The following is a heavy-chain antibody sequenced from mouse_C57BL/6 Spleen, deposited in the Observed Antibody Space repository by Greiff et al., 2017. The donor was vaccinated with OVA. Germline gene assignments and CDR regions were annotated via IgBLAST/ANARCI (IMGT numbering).Heavy chain of an antibody. CDR3: TPDDYDGYYYAMDY. V-gene: IGHV6-3*01. CDR2: IRLKSDNYAT. CDR1: GFTFSNYW. Sequence: EVKLMESGGGLVQPGGSMKLSCVASGFTFSNYWMNWVRQSPEKGLEWVAQIRLKSDNYATHYAESVKGRFTISRDDSKSSVYLQMNNLRAEDTGIYYCTPDDYDGYYYAMDYWGQGTSVTVSS. J-gene: IGHJ4*01. D-gene: IGHD2-4*01.